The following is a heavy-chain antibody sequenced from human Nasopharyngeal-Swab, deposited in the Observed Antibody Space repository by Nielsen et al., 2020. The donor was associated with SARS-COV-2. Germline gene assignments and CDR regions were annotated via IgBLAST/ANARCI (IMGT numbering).Heavy chain of an antibody. CDR3: ARGRVVVAATRYYYGIDV. V-gene: IGHV4-34*01. D-gene: IGHD2-15*01. Sequence: SETLSLTCAVYGGSFSGYYWSWIRQPPGKGLEWIGEINHSGSTNYNPSLKSRVTISVDTSKNQFSLKLRSVTAADTAVYYCARGRVVVAATRYYYGIDVWGQGTTVTVSS. J-gene: IGHJ6*02. CDR1: GGSFSGYY. CDR2: INHSGST.